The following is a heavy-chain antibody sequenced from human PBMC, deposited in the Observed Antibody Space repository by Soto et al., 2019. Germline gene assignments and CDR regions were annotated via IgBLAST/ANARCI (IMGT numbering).Heavy chain of an antibody. Sequence: QVQLVESGGGVVQPGRSLRLSCAASGFTFTTFAMHWVRQAPGKGLEWVAVISTDGIKKEYADSVKGRFTISRDNSRNTLSLQMDSLRPEDTGQYFCAKSPPWLVGFEDWGQGTLVTVSS. CDR3: AKSPPWLVGFED. CDR1: GFTFTTFA. V-gene: IGHV3-30*18. CDR2: ISTDGIKK. J-gene: IGHJ4*02. D-gene: IGHD6-19*01.